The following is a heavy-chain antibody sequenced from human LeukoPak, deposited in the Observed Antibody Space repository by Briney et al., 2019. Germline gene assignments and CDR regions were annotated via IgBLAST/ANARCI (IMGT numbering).Heavy chain of an antibody. CDR1: GYTFTSYD. Sequence: GASVKVSCKASGYTFTSYDINWVRQATGQGLEWMGWMNPNSGNTGYAQKFQGRVTMTRNTSISTAYMELSSLRSEDTAVYYCARQPADGGYFDYWGQGTLVTVSS. CDR3: ARQPADGGYFDY. D-gene: IGHD1-14*01. J-gene: IGHJ4*02. CDR2: MNPNSGNT. V-gene: IGHV1-8*01.